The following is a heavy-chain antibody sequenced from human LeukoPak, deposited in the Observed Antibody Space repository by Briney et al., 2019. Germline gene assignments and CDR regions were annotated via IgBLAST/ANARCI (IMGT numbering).Heavy chain of an antibody. Sequence: PSVTLSLTCAVYGGSFSGYYWSWIRQPPGKGLEWIGEINHSGSTNYNPSLKSRVTISVDTSKNQFSLKLSSVTAADTAVYYCARYYYDSSAIDYWGQGTLVTVSS. D-gene: IGHD3-22*01. CDR2: INHSGST. V-gene: IGHV4-34*01. J-gene: IGHJ4*02. CDR1: GGSFSGYY. CDR3: ARYYYDSSAIDY.